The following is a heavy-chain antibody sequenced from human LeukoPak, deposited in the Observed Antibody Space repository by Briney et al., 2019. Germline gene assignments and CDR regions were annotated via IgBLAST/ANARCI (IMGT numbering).Heavy chain of an antibody. J-gene: IGHJ4*02. CDR3: ARQVGTAMALYYFDY. CDR1: GYSFTNYW. CDR2: IYPGDTDT. D-gene: IGHD5-18*01. V-gene: IGHV5-51*01. Sequence: GESLKISCKASGYSFTNYWIAWVRQTPGKGLEWMGIIYPGDTDTRYNTSFQGAVTISADKSISTANLRCSSLKASDTAMYYCARQVGTAMALYYFDYWGQGTLVTVSS.